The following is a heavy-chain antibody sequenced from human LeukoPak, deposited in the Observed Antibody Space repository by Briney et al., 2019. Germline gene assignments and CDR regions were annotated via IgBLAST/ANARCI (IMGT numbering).Heavy chain of an antibody. J-gene: IGHJ4*02. V-gene: IGHV3-23*01. CDR1: GFTFSSYA. D-gene: IGHD2-2*01. CDR2: ISGSGGST. Sequence: GGSLSLSCAASGFTFSSYAMSWVRQAPGKGLEWVSAISGSGGSTYYADSVKGRFTISRDNSKNTLYLQMNSLRAEDTAVYYSAEGRRRGVVVPAANDWGQGTLVTVSS. CDR3: AEGRRRGVVVPAAND.